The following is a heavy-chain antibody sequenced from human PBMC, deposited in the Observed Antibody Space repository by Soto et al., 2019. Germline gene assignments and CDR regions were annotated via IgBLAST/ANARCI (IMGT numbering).Heavy chain of an antibody. CDR3: ARAREDYVWGSYRESVYYFDY. D-gene: IGHD3-16*02. J-gene: IGHJ4*02. CDR2: INHSGST. Sequence: SETLSLTCAVYGGSFSGYYWSWIRQPPGKGLEWIGEINHSGSTYYNPSLKSRVTISVDTSKNQFSLKLSSVTAADTAVYYCARAREDYVWGSYRESVYYFDYWGQGTLVTVSS. V-gene: IGHV4-34*09. CDR1: GGSFSGYY.